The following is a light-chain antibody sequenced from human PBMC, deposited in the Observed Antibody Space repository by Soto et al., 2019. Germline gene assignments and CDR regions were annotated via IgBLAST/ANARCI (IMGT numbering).Light chain of an antibody. CDR3: AAWDDSLNGYV. J-gene: IGLJ1*01. V-gene: IGLV1-36*01. CDR1: SSNIGNNA. CDR2: YDD. Sequence: QYVLTQPPSVSVAPRQRVTISCSGSSSNIGNNAVNWYQQLPGKAPRLLIYYDDLLPSGVSDRFSGSKSGTSASLAISGLQSEDEADYYCAAWDDSLNGYVLGTGTKVNVL.